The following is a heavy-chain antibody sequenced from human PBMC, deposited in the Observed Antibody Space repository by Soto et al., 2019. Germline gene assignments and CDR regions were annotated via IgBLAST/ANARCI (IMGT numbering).Heavy chain of an antibody. CDR2: IIPILGIA. Sequence: SVKVSCKASGGTFSSYTISWVRQAPGQGLEWMGRIIPILGIANYAQKFQGRVTITADKSTSTAYMELSSLRSEDTAVYYCARGDYYYDSSGYYTFDYWGQGTLVTVSS. V-gene: IGHV1-69*02. J-gene: IGHJ4*02. CDR3: ARGDYYYDSSGYYTFDY. D-gene: IGHD3-22*01. CDR1: GGTFSSYT.